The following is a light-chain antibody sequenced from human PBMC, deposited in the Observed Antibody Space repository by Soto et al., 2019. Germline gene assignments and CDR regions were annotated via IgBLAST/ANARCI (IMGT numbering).Light chain of an antibody. J-gene: IGKJ1*01. CDR1: QSLSSN. Sequence: EIVMTQSPATLSVSPGERATLSCRASQSLSSNLAWYHQKPGQAPRLLIYGASTRATGIPARFSGSGSGTEFTLTISSLQSEDFAVYYCQQYNAWPRTFGQRTKVEIK. CDR2: GAS. CDR3: QQYNAWPRT. V-gene: IGKV3-15*01.